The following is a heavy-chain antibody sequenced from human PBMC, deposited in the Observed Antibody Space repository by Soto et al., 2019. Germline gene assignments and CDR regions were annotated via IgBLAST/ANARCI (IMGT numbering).Heavy chain of an antibody. CDR3: AKDLLSFGSRPMEPFDY. J-gene: IGHJ4*02. CDR2: ISGYNGNT. Sequence: ASVKVSCKASGYTFTSYGINWMRQAPGQGLEWMGWISGYNGNTNYAQKFQGRVSMTTDTSTSTSYMELRSLTSDDTAVYFCAKDLLSFGSRPMEPFDYWGQGTLVTVSS. CDR1: GYTFTSYG. D-gene: IGHD3-10*01. V-gene: IGHV1-18*01.